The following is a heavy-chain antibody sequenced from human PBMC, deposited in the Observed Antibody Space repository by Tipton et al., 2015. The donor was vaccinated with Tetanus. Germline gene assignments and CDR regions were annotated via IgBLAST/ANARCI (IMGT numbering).Heavy chain of an antibody. CDR1: DGSFTGYK. V-gene: IGHV4-34*01. J-gene: IGHJ5*02. CDR3: VRSSPIRVADKWGVAWFDP. CDR2: INYRGTT. D-gene: IGHD6-19*01. Sequence: TLSLTCDVSDGSFTGYKWTWLRQPPRKGLEWIGDINYRGTTTSNPSLQSRLNILLDTSKRQFSLRLNSVTAADTAMYYCVRSSPIRVADKWGVAWFDPWGQGTLVAVSS.